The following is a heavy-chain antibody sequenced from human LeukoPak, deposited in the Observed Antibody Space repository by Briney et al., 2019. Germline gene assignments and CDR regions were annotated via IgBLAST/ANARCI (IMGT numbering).Heavy chain of an antibody. CDR1: GFTFSSYA. Sequence: PGGSLRLSCAASGFTFSSYAMSWVRQAPGKGLEWVSAISGSGGSTYYADSVKGRFTISRDNSKNTLYLQMNSLRAEDTAVYYCAKTRNNIVVTIHDYWGQGTLVTVSS. D-gene: IGHD5-12*01. V-gene: IGHV3-23*01. CDR3: AKTRNNIVVTIHDY. J-gene: IGHJ4*02. CDR2: ISGSGGST.